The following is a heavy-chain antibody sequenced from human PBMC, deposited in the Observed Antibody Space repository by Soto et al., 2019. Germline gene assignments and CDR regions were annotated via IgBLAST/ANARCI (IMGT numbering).Heavy chain of an antibody. CDR3: ARGSTDSYPGRRIFDF. CDR1: GLTFGSRA. D-gene: IGHD3-10*01. CDR2: ITDTGGDA. V-gene: IGHV3-23*01. Sequence: GGSLRLSXVASGLTFGSRAMTWVRQAPGEGLQWVSTITDTGGDAKYADSVRGRFVISRDNSKKTLYLQMTSLTAEDSAMYYCARGSTDSYPGRRIFDFWGRGTLVTVSS. J-gene: IGHJ4*02.